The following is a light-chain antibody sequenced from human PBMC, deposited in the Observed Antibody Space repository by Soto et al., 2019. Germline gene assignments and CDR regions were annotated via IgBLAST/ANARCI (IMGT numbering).Light chain of an antibody. V-gene: IGLV2-14*01. J-gene: IGLJ3*02. CDR1: SNDVGGYNY. Sequence: QSALTQPASVSGAPGQSITISCTGTSNDVGGYNYVSWFQQHPGKAPKLMIYEVSNRPSGVSNRFSGSKSGDTASLTISGLQAEDEADYYCSSDTTTSTWVFGGGTKVTV. CDR3: SSDTTTSTWV. CDR2: EVS.